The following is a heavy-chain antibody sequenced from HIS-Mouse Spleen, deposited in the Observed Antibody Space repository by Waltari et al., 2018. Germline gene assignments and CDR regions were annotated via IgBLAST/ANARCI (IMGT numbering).Heavy chain of an antibody. Sequence: QLQLQESGPGLVKPSETLSLTCTVSGGSISSRRYYWGWIRQPPGTGLEWIGSIDYSGSTYYNPSLKSRVTISVDTSKNQFSLKLSSVTAADTAVYYCARVWFGELSPFDYWGQGTLVTVSS. V-gene: IGHV4-39*07. D-gene: IGHD3-10*01. CDR3: ARVWFGELSPFDY. J-gene: IGHJ4*02. CDR1: GGSISSRRYY. CDR2: IDYSGST.